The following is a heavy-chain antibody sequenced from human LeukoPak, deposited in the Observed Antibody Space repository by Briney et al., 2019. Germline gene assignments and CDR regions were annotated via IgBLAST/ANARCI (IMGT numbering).Heavy chain of an antibody. CDR2: IYYSGGT. V-gene: IGHV4-39*01. D-gene: IGHD3-10*01. Sequence: SETLSLTCTVSGGSISSSSYYWAWIRQPPGKGLEWIGSIYYSGGTYHNPSLESRVTISVDTSKNLFSLRLRSVTAADTAVYYCARHRAYGSGSYRAFDIWGQGTMVTVSS. CDR3: ARHRAYGSGSYRAFDI. J-gene: IGHJ3*02. CDR1: GGSISSSSYY.